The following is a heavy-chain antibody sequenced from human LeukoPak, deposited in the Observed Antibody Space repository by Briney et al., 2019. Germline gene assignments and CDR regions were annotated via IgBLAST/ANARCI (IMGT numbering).Heavy chain of an antibody. D-gene: IGHD6-13*01. CDR1: GITFSSYS. J-gene: IGHJ4*02. CDR3: ASFRSSSWYYFDY. V-gene: IGHV3-48*04. Sequence: PGGSLRLSCVASGITFSSYSMNWVRQAPGKGLEWVSYISSFSGTINYADSVKGRFTISRDNAKNSLYLQMNSLRAEDTAVYYCASFRSSSWYYFDYWGQGTLVTVSS. CDR2: ISSFSGTI.